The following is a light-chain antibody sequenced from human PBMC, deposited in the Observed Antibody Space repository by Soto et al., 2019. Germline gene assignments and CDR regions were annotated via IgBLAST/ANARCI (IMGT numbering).Light chain of an antibody. CDR3: QQRNNWPPTWT. J-gene: IGKJ1*01. Sequence: EFVLTQSPATLSLSPGERATLSCRASHSIATFLAWYQQKPGQAPRLLIHDASSRAAGIPARFSGSGSGTDFTLTISSLEAEDCATYYCQQRNNWPPTWTFGQGTKVEI. CDR2: DAS. V-gene: IGKV3-11*01. CDR1: HSIATF.